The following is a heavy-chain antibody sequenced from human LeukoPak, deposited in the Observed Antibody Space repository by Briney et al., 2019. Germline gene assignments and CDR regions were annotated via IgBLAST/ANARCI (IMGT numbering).Heavy chain of an antibody. V-gene: IGHV1-2*02. D-gene: IGHD3-10*01. CDR1: GYTFTGYY. Sequence: ASVKVSCKASGYTFTGYYMHWVRQAPGQGLEWMGWINPNSGGTNYAQKFQGRVTMTRDTSISTAYMELSRLRSDDTAVYYCARDRGKTYGSGSYYSEDIYYYMDVWGKGTTVTISS. CDR3: ARDRGKTYGSGSYYSEDIYYYMDV. J-gene: IGHJ6*03. CDR2: INPNSGGT.